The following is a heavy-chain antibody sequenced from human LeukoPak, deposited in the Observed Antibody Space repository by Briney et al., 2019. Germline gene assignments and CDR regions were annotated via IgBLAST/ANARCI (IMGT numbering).Heavy chain of an antibody. V-gene: IGHV1-46*01. D-gene: IGHD4-17*01. Sequence: ASVKVSCKASGYTFTSYYMHWVRQAPGQGLEWMGIINPSGGSTSYAQKFQGGVTMTRDTSTSTVYMELSSLRSEDTAVYYCARGFGYGDYVRPWSFDYWGQGTLVTVSS. CDR1: GYTFTSYY. CDR2: INPSGGST. CDR3: ARGFGYGDYVRPWSFDY. J-gene: IGHJ4*02.